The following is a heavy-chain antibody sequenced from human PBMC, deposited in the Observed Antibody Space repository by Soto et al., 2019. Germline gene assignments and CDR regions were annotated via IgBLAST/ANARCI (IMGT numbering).Heavy chain of an antibody. CDR1: GYSFTGYW. D-gene: IGHD3-22*01. CDR2: IDPSDSYT. V-gene: IGHV5-10-1*01. CDR3: ARQTSDNSGHYTYHFDS. J-gene: IGHJ4*02. Sequence: XDSLKVSCKCSGYSFTGYWITLVLQMPGKGLEWMGRIDPSDSYTNYNPSFQGHVTISVDKSISTAYLQWSSLKASDTAMYYCARQTSDNSGHYTYHFDSWGQGTLVTVSS.